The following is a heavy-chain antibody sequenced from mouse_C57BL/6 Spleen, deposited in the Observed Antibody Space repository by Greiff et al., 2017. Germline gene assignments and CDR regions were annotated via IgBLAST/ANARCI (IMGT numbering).Heavy chain of an antibody. D-gene: IGHD1-1*01. CDR1: GYAFSSYW. V-gene: IGHV1-80*01. CDR3: ARSDYGGRRYLDD. J-gene: IGHJ1*03. CDR2: IYPGDGDT. Sequence: QVQLQQSGAELVKPGASVKISCKASGYAFSSYWMNWVKQRPGKGLEWIGQIYPGDGDTNYNGKFKGKATLTADKSSSTAYMQLSSLTSEDSAVYFCARSDYGGRRYLDDWGTGTSVTVSS.